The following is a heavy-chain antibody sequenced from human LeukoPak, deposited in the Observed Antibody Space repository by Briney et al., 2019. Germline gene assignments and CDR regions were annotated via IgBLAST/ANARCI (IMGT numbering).Heavy chain of an antibody. V-gene: IGHV3-21*01. CDR1: GFTFSSYS. J-gene: IGHJ3*02. CDR2: ISSSSSYI. D-gene: IGHD3-22*01. Sequence: GGSLRLSCAASGFTFSSYSMNWVRQAPGKGLEWVSSISSSSSYIYYADSVKGRFTISRDNAKNSLYLQMNSLRAEDTAVYYCARRRYYDSSGKAPDVFDIWGQGTMVTVSS. CDR3: ARRRYYDSSGKAPDVFDI.